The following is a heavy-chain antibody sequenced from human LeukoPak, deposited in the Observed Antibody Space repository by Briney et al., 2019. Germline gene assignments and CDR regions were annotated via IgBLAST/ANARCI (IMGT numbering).Heavy chain of an antibody. V-gene: IGHV4-34*01. Sequence: SETLSLTCAVYGGSFSGYYWSWIRRPPGKGLEWIGEINHSGSTNYNPSLKSRVTISVDTSKNQFSLKLSSVTAADTAVYYCARGPLLSWGQGTMVTVSS. D-gene: IGHD2-15*01. J-gene: IGHJ3*01. CDR1: GGSFSGYY. CDR2: INHSGST. CDR3: ARGPLLS.